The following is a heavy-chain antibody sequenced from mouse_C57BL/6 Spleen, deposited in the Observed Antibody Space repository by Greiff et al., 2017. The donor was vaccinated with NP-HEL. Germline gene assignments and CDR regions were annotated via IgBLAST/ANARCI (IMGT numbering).Heavy chain of an antibody. CDR3: ARGGNYYGSSQAWFAY. Sequence: QVQLQQPGAELVKPGASVKMSCKASGYTFTSYWITWVKQRPGQGLEWIGDIYPGSGSTNYNEKFKSKATLTVDKPSSTAYMQLSSLTSEDSAVYYCARGGNYYGSSQAWFAYWGQGTLVTVSA. D-gene: IGHD1-1*01. V-gene: IGHV1-55*01. CDR1: GYTFTSYW. CDR2: IYPGSGST. J-gene: IGHJ3*01.